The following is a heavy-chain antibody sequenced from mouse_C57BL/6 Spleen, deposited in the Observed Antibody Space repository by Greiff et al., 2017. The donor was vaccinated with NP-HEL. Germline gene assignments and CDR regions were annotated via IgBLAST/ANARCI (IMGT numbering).Heavy chain of an antibody. Sequence: LQESGAELVKPGASVKISCKASGYAFSSYWMNWVKQRPGKGLEWIGQIYPGDGDTNYNGKFKGKATLTADKSSSTAYMQLSSLTSEDSAVYFCARGDYGGDGYAMDYWGQGTSVTVSS. J-gene: IGHJ4*01. V-gene: IGHV1-80*01. CDR2: IYPGDGDT. CDR3: ARGDYGGDGYAMDY. D-gene: IGHD2-4*01. CDR1: GYAFSSYW.